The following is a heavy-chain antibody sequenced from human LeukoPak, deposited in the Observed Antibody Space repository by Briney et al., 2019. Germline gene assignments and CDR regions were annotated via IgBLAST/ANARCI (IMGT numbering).Heavy chain of an antibody. J-gene: IGHJ5*02. D-gene: IGHD3-10*01. V-gene: IGHV4-38-2*02. CDR2: IYYSGST. CDR3: AGRAKYYLGLDP. CDR1: GYSISSGYY. Sequence: SETLSLTCTVSGYSISSGYYWGWIRQPPGKGLEWIGSIYYSGSTYYNPSLKSRVTISVDTSKNQFSLKLSSVTAADTAVYYCAGRAKYYLGLDPWGQGTLVTVSS.